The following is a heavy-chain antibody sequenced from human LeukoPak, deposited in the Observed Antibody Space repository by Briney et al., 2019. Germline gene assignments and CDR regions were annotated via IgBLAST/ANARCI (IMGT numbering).Heavy chain of an antibody. CDR2: ISSSSSYI. CDR3: AGGAYNRKTGKPSDY. CDR1: EFTFSSYN. V-gene: IGHV3-21*01. J-gene: IGHJ4*02. Sequence: GGSLRLSCAASEFTFSSYNMNWVRQAPGKGLEWVSSISSSSSYIYYADSVKGRFTISRDNAKNSLYLQMNSLRAEDTAVYYCAGGAYNRKTGKPSDYWGQGTLVTVSS. D-gene: IGHD1-14*01.